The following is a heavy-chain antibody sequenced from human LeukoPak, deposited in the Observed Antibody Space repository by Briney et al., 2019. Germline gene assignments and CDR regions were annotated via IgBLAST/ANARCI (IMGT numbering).Heavy chain of an antibody. D-gene: IGHD2-2*01. CDR1: GYTFTSYG. J-gene: IGHJ5*02. Sequence: ASVKVSCKASGYTFTSYGISWVRQAPGQGLEWMGWISAYNGNTNYAQKLQGRVTMTTDTSTSTAYMELRSLRSDDTAVYYCARSSRYQLLYWLDPWGQGTLVTVSS. CDR3: ARSSRYQLLYWLDP. V-gene: IGHV1-18*01. CDR2: ISAYNGNT.